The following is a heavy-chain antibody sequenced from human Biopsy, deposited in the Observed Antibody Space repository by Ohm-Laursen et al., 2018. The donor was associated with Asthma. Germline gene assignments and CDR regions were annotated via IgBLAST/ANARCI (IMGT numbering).Heavy chain of an antibody. D-gene: IGHD1-26*01. CDR1: GFTFDDCA. CDR3: AKGEWELLEANFDY. Sequence: SLRLSCTASGFTFDDCAMHWVRQAPGKGLEWVSGISWNSGSIGYADSVKGRFTISRDNAKDSPYLQMNSLRAEDTALYYCAKGEWELLEANFDYWGQGTLVTVSS. CDR2: ISWNSGSI. V-gene: IGHV3-9*01. J-gene: IGHJ4*02.